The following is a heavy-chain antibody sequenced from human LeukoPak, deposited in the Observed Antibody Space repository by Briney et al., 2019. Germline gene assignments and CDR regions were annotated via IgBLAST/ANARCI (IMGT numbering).Heavy chain of an antibody. CDR1: GFTFNNYS. J-gene: IGHJ4*02. CDR3: AREINLVGPINY. D-gene: IGHD1-26*01. CDR2: ISSSSSYI. V-gene: IGHV3-21*01. Sequence: PGGSLRLSCAASGFTFNNYSMNWVRQAPGKGLEWVSSISSSSSYIYYADSVKGRFTISRDNAKNSLFLHMNSLGAEDAAVYYCAREINLVGPINYWGQGTLVTVSS.